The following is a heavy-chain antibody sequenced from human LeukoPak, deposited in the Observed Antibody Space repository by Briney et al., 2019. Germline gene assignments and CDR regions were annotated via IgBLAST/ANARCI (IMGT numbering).Heavy chain of an antibody. D-gene: IGHD6-6*01. CDR1: GGSFSGYY. Sequence: SETLSLTCAVYGGSFSGYYWSWIRQPPGKGLEWIGEINHSGSTNYNPSLKSRVTISVDTSNSQFALKLSSVTAADTAVYYCAGIEYSSSGFVYWGQGTLVTVPS. V-gene: IGHV4-34*01. CDR3: AGIEYSSSGFVY. J-gene: IGHJ4*02. CDR2: INHSGST.